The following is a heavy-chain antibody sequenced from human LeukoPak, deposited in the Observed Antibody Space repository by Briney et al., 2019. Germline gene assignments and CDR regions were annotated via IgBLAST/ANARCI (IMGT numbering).Heavy chain of an antibody. J-gene: IGHJ3*02. CDR3: SYSGGSGTDAFDI. Sequence: SETLSLTCAVYGGSFSGYYWSWIRQPPGKGLEWIGEINHGGRTNYNPSLKSRVTMSVDTSKNQFSLKLSSVTAADTAVYYCSYSGGSGTDAFDIWGQGTMVTVSS. V-gene: IGHV4-34*03. D-gene: IGHD2-15*01. CDR1: GGSFSGYY. CDR2: INHGGRT.